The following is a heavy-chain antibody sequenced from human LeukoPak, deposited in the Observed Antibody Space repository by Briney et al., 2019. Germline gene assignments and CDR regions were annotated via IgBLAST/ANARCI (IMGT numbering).Heavy chain of an antibody. CDR2: ISSSSYI. CDR3: AREPYYDILTGTPPHDAFDI. V-gene: IGHV3-21*01. J-gene: IGHJ3*02. CDR1: GFTFSSYS. Sequence: PGGSLRLSCAASGFTFSSYSMNWVRQAPGKGLEWVSSISSSSYIYYADSVKGRFTISRDNAKNSLYLQMNSLRAEDTAVYYCAREPYYDILTGTPPHDAFDIWGQGTMVTVSS. D-gene: IGHD3-9*01.